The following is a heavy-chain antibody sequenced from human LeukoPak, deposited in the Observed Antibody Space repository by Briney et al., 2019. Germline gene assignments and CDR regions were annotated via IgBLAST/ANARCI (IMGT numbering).Heavy chain of an antibody. V-gene: IGHV4-59*12. CDR2: IYYSGTT. D-gene: IGHD6-19*01. CDR1: GGSISSYY. CDR3: AGSVAGVGLDY. Sequence: SETLSLTCTVSGGSISSYYWSWIRQPPGKGLEWIGYIYYSGTTNYNPSLKSRVTISVDTSKNQFSLKLSSVTAADTAVYYCAGSVAGVGLDYWGQGTLVTVSS. J-gene: IGHJ4*02.